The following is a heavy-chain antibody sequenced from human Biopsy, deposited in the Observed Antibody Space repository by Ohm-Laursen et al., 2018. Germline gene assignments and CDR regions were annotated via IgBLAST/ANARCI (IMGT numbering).Heavy chain of an antibody. J-gene: IGHJ2*01. CDR3: ARGLSSGWYGYFDV. CDR1: GFTFGHYA. D-gene: IGHD6-19*01. CDR2: IWYDGTNE. V-gene: IGHV3-33*04. Sequence: SLRLSCSASGFTFGHYAMHWVRQAPGKGLEWISLIWYDGTNEDYADSVKGRFTISRGNSKNTLYLQINALTLEDTAFYYCARGLSSGWYGYFDVWGRGTLVTVSS.